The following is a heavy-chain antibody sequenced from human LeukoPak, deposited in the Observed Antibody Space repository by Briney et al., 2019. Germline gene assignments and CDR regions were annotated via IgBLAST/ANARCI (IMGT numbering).Heavy chain of an antibody. CDR1: GYTFTSYA. Sequence: GASVKVSCKASGYTFTSYAMHWVRQAPGQGLEWMGWINPNSGGTNYAQKFQGRVTMTRDTSISTAYMELSRLRSDDTAVYYCARGRRDYYEFDAFDIWGQGTMVTVSS. V-gene: IGHV1-2*02. D-gene: IGHD3-22*01. CDR3: ARGRRDYYEFDAFDI. J-gene: IGHJ3*02. CDR2: INPNSGGT.